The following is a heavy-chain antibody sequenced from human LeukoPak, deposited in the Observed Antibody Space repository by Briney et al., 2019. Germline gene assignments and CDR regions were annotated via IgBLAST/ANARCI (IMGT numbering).Heavy chain of an antibody. CDR1: GYTFTSYG. D-gene: IGHD3-3*01. J-gene: IGHJ5*02. CDR2: ISAYNGNT. V-gene: IGHV1-18*01. CDR3: AREGVRFLEWPLGNWFDP. Sequence: ASVKVSCRASGYTFTSYGISWVRQAPGQGLEWMGWISAYNGNTNYAQKLQGRVTMTTDTSTSTAYMELRSLRSDDTAVYYCAREGVRFLEWPLGNWFDPWGQGTLVTVSS.